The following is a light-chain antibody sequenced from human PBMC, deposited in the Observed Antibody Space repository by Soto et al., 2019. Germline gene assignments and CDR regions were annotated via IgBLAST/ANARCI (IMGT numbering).Light chain of an antibody. CDR1: SREVGGYNY. Sequence: QSVLTQPASVSGSPGQSSTISCTGTSREVGGYNYVSWYQQHPGKAPKLMIYDVSNRPSGVSNRFSGSKSGNTASLTISGLQAEDEADYYCSSYTSSSTRGVFGTGTKVTVL. CDR3: SSYTSSSTRGV. CDR2: DVS. V-gene: IGLV2-14*01. J-gene: IGLJ1*01.